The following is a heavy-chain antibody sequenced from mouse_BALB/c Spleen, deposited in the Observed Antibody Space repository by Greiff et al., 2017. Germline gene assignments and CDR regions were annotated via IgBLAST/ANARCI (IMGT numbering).Heavy chain of an antibody. Sequence: QVQLQQSGPELVKPGASVKISCKASGYAFSSSWMNWVKQRPGQGLEWIGRIYPGDGDTNYNGKFKGKATLTADKSSSTAYMQLSSLTSVDSAVYFCASGGNYLRFAYWGQGTLVTVSA. V-gene: IGHV1-82*01. D-gene: IGHD2-1*01. J-gene: IGHJ3*01. CDR1: GYAFSSSW. CDR2: IYPGDGDT. CDR3: ASGGNYLRFAY.